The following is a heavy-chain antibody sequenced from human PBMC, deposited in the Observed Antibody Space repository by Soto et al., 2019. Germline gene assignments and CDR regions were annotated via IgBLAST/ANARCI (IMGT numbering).Heavy chain of an antibody. CDR3: ASEGDNYPWSHDAFDI. CDR2: IIPILGIA. CDR1: GGTFSSYT. Sequence: GASVKVSCKASGGTFSSYTISWVRQAPGQGLEWMGRIIPILGIANYAQKFQGRVTITADKSTSTAYMELSSLRSEDTAVYYCASEGDNYPWSHDAFDIWGQGTMVTVSS. J-gene: IGHJ3*02. V-gene: IGHV1-69*02. D-gene: IGHD4-4*01.